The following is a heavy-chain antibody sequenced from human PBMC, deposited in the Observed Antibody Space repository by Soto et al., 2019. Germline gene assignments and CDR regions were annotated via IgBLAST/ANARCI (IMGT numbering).Heavy chain of an antibody. V-gene: IGHV1-69*02. CDR2: IIPILGIA. CDR3: ARVRIAVAGSLDY. CDR1: GGTISSYT. Sequence: QVQLVQSGAEVKKPGSSVKVSCKASGGTISSYTISRVRQAPGQGLEWMGRIIPILGIANYAQKFQGRVTITADKSTSTAYMELSSLRSEDTAVYYCARVRIAVAGSLDYWGQGTLVTVSS. D-gene: IGHD6-19*01. J-gene: IGHJ4*02.